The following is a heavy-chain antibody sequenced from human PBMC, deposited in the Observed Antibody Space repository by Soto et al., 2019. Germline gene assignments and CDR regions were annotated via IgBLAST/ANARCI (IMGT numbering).Heavy chain of an antibody. CDR3: ARDLFYFGMSSSSPSYYYYYGMDV. V-gene: IGHV6-1*01. D-gene: IGHD6-6*01. CDR2: TYYRSKWYN. Sequence: PSQTLSLTCAISGDSVSSNSAAWNWIRQSPSRGLEWLGRTYYRSKWYNDYAVSVKSRITINPDTSKNQFSLQLNSVTPEDTAVYYCARDLFYFGMSSSSPSYYYYYGMDVWGQGTTVTVSS. CDR1: GDSVSSNSAA. J-gene: IGHJ6*02.